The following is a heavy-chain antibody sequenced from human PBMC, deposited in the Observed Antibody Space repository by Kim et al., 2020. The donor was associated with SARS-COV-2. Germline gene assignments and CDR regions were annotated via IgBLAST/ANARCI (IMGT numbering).Heavy chain of an antibody. J-gene: IGHJ4*02. CDR2: ISSDGSNK. CDR1: GFTFSNYT. CDR3: AGTMIVDPGD. Sequence: GGSLRLSCAASGFTFSNYTMHWVRQAPGKGLEWVAVISSDGSNKYYADSVKGRFTISRDNSKNTLNLQMNSLRVEDTAVYHCAGTMIVDPGDWGQGSLVT. D-gene: IGHD3-22*01. V-gene: IGHV3-30*04.